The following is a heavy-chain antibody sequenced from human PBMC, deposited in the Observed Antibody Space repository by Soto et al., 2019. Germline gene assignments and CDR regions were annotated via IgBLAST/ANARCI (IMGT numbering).Heavy chain of an antibody. CDR2: IWYDGSNK. V-gene: IGHV3-33*03. Sequence: GGSLRLSCAASGFSFSSYGMHWVRQAPGKGLDWVAVIWYDGSNKYYAESVKGRFTISRDNSKNTLYVQMNSLTVEDTAVYYCARAKSTASYFDACDVWGQGTMVTVSS. D-gene: IGHD1-26*01. CDR1: GFSFSSYG. CDR3: ARAKSTASYFDACDV. J-gene: IGHJ3*01.